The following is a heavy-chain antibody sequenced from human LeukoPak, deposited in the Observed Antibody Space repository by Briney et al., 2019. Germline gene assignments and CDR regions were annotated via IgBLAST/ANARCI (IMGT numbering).Heavy chain of an antibody. CDR2: INPNSGGT. V-gene: IGHV1-2*02. CDR3: ARATYYNDSSGYGGAFDI. D-gene: IGHD3-22*01. CDR1: GYTFTGYY. J-gene: IGHJ3*02. Sequence: ASVKVSCKASGYTFTGYYMRWVRQAPGQGLEWMGWINPNSGGTNYAQKFQGRVTMTRDTSISTAYMELSRLRSDDTAVYYCARATYYNDSSGYGGAFDIWGQGTMVTVSS.